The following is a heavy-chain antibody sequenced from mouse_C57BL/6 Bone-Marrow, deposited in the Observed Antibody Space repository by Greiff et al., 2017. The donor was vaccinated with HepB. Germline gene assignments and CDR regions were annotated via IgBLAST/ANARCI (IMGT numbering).Heavy chain of an antibody. D-gene: IGHD2-2*01. J-gene: IGHJ2*01. CDR3: APEVTLYFDY. V-gene: IGHV5-2*01. CDR2: ITSDGGST. CDR1: EYEFPSHD. Sequence: VQLQQSGGGLVQPGESLKLSCESNEYEFPSHDMSWVRKTPEKRLELVAAITSDGGSTYYPDTMERRFIISRDNTKKTLYLQMSSLMSEDTALYYCAPEVTLYFDYWGQGTTLTVSS.